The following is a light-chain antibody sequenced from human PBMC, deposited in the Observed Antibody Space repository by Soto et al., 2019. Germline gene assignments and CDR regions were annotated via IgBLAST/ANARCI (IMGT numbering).Light chain of an antibody. CDR1: RSNIGSNT. CDR3: ASWDDMLSGPV. J-gene: IGLJ2*01. V-gene: IGLV1-44*01. CDR2: RTD. Sequence: QSALTQPPSASGAPGQRVTISCSGSRSNIGSNTVHWYQQFPGTAPKLLVYRTDHRPSGFPDRFSGSKSGTSASLAISGLQSEDESYYYCASWDDMLSGPVLGGGTKVTVL.